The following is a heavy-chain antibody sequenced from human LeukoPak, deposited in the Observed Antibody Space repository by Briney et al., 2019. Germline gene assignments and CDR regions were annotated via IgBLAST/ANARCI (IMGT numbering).Heavy chain of an antibody. D-gene: IGHD4-17*01. Sequence: GGSLRLSCAASGFTFSNYGMSWVRQAPRKGLEWVSAISGSGGSTHYADSVKGRFTISRDNAKNSLYLQMNSLRAEDTAVYYCGRDLPTVTSIDYWGQGTLVTVSS. V-gene: IGHV3-23*01. CDR1: GFTFSNYG. CDR3: GRDLPTVTSIDY. J-gene: IGHJ4*02. CDR2: ISGSGGST.